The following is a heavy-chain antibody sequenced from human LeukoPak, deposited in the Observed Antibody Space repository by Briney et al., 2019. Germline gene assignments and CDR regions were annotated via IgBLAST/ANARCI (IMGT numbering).Heavy chain of an antibody. V-gene: IGHV4-39*07. D-gene: IGHD6-13*01. CDR2: INHSGST. CDR3: ASVTGYSSSWNY. J-gene: IGHJ4*02. CDR1: GGSISSSSAY. Sequence: PSETLSLTCTVSGGSISSSSAYWGWIRQPPGKGLEWIGEINHSGSTNYNPSLKSRVTISVDTSKNQFSLKLSSVTAADTAVYYCASVTGYSSSWNYWGQGTLVTVSS.